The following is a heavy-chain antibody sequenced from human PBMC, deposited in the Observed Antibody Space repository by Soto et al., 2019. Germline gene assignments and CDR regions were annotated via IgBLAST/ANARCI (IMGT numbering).Heavy chain of an antibody. Sequence: KPSETLSLTCRVSGVSLTSHYWTWIRQSPGKGLEWIGYIYYSGSTNYSPSLKSRLTMSIDTPSNQFSLNLSSVTAADTAIYYCARLRDRSGTASIYNGMDVWGPGTMVTVSS. D-gene: IGHD3-22*01. J-gene: IGHJ6*02. V-gene: IGHV4-59*11. CDR2: IYYSGST. CDR3: ARLRDRSGTASIYNGMDV. CDR1: GVSLTSHY.